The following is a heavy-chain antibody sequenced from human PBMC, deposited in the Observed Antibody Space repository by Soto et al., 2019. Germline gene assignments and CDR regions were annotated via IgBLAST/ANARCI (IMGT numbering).Heavy chain of an antibody. CDR3: ARDKKPPGGHFFQFGMDV. Sequence: ASVKVSCKASGYPFTSYGISWVRQAPGQGLEWMGWISAYNGYTNYGHKFQGRVTFTRDTSATTAYMELSSLRSEDAGLYYCARDKKPPGGHFFQFGMDVGGQAPTVP. CDR1: GYPFTSYG. J-gene: IGHJ6*01. D-gene: IGHD2-15*01. CDR2: ISAYNGYT. V-gene: IGHV1-18*04.